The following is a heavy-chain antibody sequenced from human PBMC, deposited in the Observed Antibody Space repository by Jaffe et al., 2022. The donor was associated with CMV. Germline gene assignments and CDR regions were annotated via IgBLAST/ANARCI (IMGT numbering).Heavy chain of an antibody. CDR2: IDWDDDI. J-gene: IGHJ6*03. CDR3: ARSLYGDSHRDYYYLYMDV. Sequence: QVTLRESGPALVKPTQTLTLTCTFSGFSLTTSGMCVSWIRQPPGKALEWLARIDWDDDIYYNKSLETRLTISKDTSKNQVVLTMTNMDPVDTATYYCARSLYGDSHRDYYYLYMDVWGKGTMVTVSS. V-gene: IGHV2-70*15. CDR1: GFSLTTSGMC. D-gene: IGHD4-17*01.